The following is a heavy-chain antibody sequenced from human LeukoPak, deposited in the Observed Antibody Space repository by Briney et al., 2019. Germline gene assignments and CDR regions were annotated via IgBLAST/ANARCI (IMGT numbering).Heavy chain of an antibody. CDR3: ARGSGWDPSGFDY. CDR2: IYYSGST. V-gene: IGHV4-59*01. J-gene: IGHJ4*01. D-gene: IGHD6-19*01. CDR1: GGSISSYY. Sequence: SETLSLTCTVSGGSISSYYWGWIRQPPGKGLEWIGYIYYSGSTNYNPSLKSRVTISVDTSKNQFSLKLSSVTAADTAVYYCARGSGWDPSGFDYWGQEPWSPSPQ.